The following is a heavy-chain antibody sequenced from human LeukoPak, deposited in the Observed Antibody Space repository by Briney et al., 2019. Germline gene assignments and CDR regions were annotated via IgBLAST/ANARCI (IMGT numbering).Heavy chain of an antibody. V-gene: IGHV2-5*01. CDR2: TYWNDDK. J-gene: IGHJ4*02. CDR3: AHKGHGTVRYSM. D-gene: IGHD3-10*01. CDR1: GFSLQTPGEG. Sequence: NGSAPTLVNPPQTLTLTCNFSGFSLQTPGEGLDWIRHPPGKALEWLAITYWNDDKSYSPSLKSRLTITKGTSKNPVVLTMTNMVPVNTATYYCAHKGHGTVRYSMWGEGSLVTVSS.